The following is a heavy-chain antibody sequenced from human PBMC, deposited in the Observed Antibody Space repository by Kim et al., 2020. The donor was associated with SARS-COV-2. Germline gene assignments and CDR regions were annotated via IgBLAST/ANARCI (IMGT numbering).Heavy chain of an antibody. J-gene: IGHJ5*02. Sequence: SETLSLTCTVSGGSISSSSYYWGWIRQPPGKGLEWIGSIYYSGSTYYNPSLKSRVTISVDTSKNQFSLKLSSVTAADTAVYYCARHMVVAADGDWFDPWGQGTLVTVSS. V-gene: IGHV4-39*01. CDR3: ARHMVVAADGDWFDP. CDR1: GGSISSSSYY. CDR2: IYYSGST. D-gene: IGHD2-15*01.